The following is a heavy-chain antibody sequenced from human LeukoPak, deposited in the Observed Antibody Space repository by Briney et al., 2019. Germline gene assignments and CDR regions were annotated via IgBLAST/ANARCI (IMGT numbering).Heavy chain of an antibody. CDR3: ARIPGEGYYDSNGYYGEYFQH. CDR1: GFTFSSYA. V-gene: IGHV3-23*01. Sequence: GGSLRLSCAASGFTFSSYAMSWVRQAPGKGLEWVSAISGSGGSTYYADSVRGRFTISRDNSKNTLYLQMNSLRAEDTAVYYCARIPGEGYYDSNGYYGEYFQHWGQGTLVTVSS. J-gene: IGHJ1*01. CDR2: ISGSGGST. D-gene: IGHD3-22*01.